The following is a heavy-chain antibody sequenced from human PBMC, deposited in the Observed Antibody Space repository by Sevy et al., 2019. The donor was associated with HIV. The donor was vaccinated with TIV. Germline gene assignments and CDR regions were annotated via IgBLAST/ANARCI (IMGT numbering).Heavy chain of an antibody. CDR3: ALSPSTLPLPRDAFDI. Sequence: GGSLRLSCAASGFTFSSYAMHWVRQAPGKGLEWVAVISYDGSNKYYADSVKGRFTISRDNSKNTLYLQMNGLRAEDTAVYYCALSPSTLPLPRDAFDIWGQGTMVTVSS. V-gene: IGHV3-30*04. CDR2: ISYDGSNK. J-gene: IGHJ3*02. CDR1: GFTFSSYA.